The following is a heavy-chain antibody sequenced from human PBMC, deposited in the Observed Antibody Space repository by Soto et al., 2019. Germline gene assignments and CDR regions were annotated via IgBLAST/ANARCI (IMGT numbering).Heavy chain of an antibody. J-gene: IGHJ4*02. CDR1: GFTFSSYG. D-gene: IGHD3-22*01. Sequence: GGSLRLSCAAAGFTFSSYGMHWVRQAPGKGLEWVAVIWYDGSNKYYADSVKGRFTISRDNSKNTLYLQMNSLRAEDTAVYYCARDLLISPSYYDSSGYYSPSYYFDYWGQGTLVTVSS. CDR3: ARDLLISPSYYDSSGYYSPSYYFDY. CDR2: IWYDGSNK. V-gene: IGHV3-33*01.